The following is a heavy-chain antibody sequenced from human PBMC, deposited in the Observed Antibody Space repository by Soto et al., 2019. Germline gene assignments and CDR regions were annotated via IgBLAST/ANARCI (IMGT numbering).Heavy chain of an antibody. V-gene: IGHV3-23*01. J-gene: IGHJ4*02. CDR3: ARRSSGWYFDY. CDR2: ISGSGGST. CDR1: GFTFSSYA. D-gene: IGHD6-19*01. Sequence: EVQLLESGGGLVQPGGSLRLSCAASGFTFSSYAMNWVRQAPGKGLEWVSVISGSGGSTYYADSVKGRFTISRDNSKNKLYLQMTSLRAEDTAVYYCARRSSGWYFDYWGQGTLVTVSS.